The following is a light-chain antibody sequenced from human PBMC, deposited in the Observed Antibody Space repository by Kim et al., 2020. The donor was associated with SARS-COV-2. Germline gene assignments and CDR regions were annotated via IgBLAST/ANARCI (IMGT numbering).Light chain of an antibody. CDR1: LSVSSIY. CDR2: GAS. CDR3: QQYGSSPRT. V-gene: IGKV3-20*01. J-gene: IGKJ1*01. Sequence: SPVERATLSCKAILSVSSIYLAWYQQKPGQAPRLLIYGASSRATGIPDRFSGSGSGTDFTLTIIRLEPEDFAVYYCQQYGSSPRTFGQGTKVDIK.